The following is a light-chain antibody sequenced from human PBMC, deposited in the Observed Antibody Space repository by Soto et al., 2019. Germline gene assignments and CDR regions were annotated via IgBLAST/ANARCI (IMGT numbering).Light chain of an antibody. CDR2: EAS. Sequence: EIVLTQSPGTLSFSPGERATLSCRASQSVRSSYLAWYQQKPGQAPRLLIYEASSRATGSPDRFSGSGSGTGFTLTISRLEPEDCAVYYCQQYGSSPWTFGQGTKVEIK. V-gene: IGKV3-20*01. J-gene: IGKJ1*01. CDR3: QQYGSSPWT. CDR1: QSVRSSY.